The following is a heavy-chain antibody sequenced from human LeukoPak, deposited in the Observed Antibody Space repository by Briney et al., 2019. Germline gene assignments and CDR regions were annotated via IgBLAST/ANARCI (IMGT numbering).Heavy chain of an antibody. D-gene: IGHD3-10*01. J-gene: IGHJ4*02. CDR3: ARHWPTMARDY. CDR1: GGSISSSSYY. Sequence: SETLSLTCTVSGGSISSSSYYWGWLRQPPGKGLEWIGSIYYSGSTYYNPSLKSRVTISVDTSKNQFSLKLSSVTAADTAVYYCARHWPTMARDYWGQGTLVTVSS. V-gene: IGHV4-39*01. CDR2: IYYSGST.